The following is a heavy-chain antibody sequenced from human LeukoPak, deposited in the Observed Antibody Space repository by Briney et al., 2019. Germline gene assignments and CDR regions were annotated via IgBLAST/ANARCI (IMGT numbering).Heavy chain of an antibody. V-gene: IGHV3-23*01. Sequence: SGGSLRLFCAASGFTFSSYWMSWVRQAPGKGLEWVSAISGSGGSTYYADSVKGRFTISRDNSKNTLYLQMNSLRAEDTAVYYCAKDRNYGHYDYWGQGTLVTVSS. J-gene: IGHJ4*02. CDR3: AKDRNYGHYDY. CDR2: ISGSGGST. CDR1: GFTFSSYW. D-gene: IGHD3-10*01.